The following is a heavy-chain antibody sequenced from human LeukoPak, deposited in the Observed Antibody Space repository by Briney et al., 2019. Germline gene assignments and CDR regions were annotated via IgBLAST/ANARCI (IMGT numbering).Heavy chain of an antibody. CDR2: ISTSSSYI. CDR3: AKELEITMVRGGPKSIDFDY. D-gene: IGHD3-10*01. Sequence: PGGSQRLSCTASGFTFSSYSMNWVRQAPGKGLEWVSSISTSSSYIYYADSVKGRFTISRDNSKNTLYLQMNSLRAEDTAVYYCAKELEITMVRGGPKSIDFDYWGQGTLVTVSS. V-gene: IGHV3-21*04. J-gene: IGHJ4*02. CDR1: GFTFSSYS.